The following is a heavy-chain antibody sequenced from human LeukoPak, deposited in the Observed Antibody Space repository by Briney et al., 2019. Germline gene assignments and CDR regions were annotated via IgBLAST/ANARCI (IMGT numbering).Heavy chain of an antibody. Sequence: SETLSLTCTVSGGSISSGGYYWSWIRQHPGKGLEWIGYIYYSGSTYYNPSLKSRVTISVDTSKNQFSLKLSSVTAADTAVYYCARNGRGTIFGVVIRDFNYWGQGTLVTVSS. CDR1: GGSISSGGYY. CDR3: ARNGRGTIFGVVIRDFNY. D-gene: IGHD3-3*01. J-gene: IGHJ4*02. CDR2: IYYSGST. V-gene: IGHV4-31*03.